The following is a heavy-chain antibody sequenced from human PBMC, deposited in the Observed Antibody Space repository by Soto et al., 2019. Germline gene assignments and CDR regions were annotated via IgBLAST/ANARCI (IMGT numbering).Heavy chain of an antibody. V-gene: IGHV3-23*01. CDR2: ISGSGGRT. D-gene: IGHD6-19*01. CDR1: RFTFSTYA. CDR3: AKIAEAVAGTVYGY. J-gene: IGHJ4*02. Sequence: GGSLRLSCAVSRFTFSTYAMGWVRQAPGKGLEWVSNISGSGGRTYYADSVKGRFTISRDNSKNTLYLQMDSLRAEDTAVYYCAKIAEAVAGTVYGYWGQGTLVTVSS.